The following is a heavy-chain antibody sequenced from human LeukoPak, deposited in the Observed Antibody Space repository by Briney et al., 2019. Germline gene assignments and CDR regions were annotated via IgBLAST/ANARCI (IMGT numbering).Heavy chain of an antibody. CDR3: ARERYSSGWYTADY. Sequence: RASVKVSCKASGYTFTGYYMHWVRQAPGQGLEWMGWINPNSDATNYAQNFQGRVTMTRDTSISTDYMELNRLTSDDTAVYYCARERYSSGWYTADYWGQGTLVTVSS. V-gene: IGHV1-2*02. D-gene: IGHD6-19*01. CDR2: INPNSDAT. J-gene: IGHJ4*02. CDR1: GYTFTGYY.